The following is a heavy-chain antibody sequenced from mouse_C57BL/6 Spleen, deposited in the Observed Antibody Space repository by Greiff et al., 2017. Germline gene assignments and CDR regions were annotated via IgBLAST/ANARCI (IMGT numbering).Heavy chain of an antibody. CDR1: GFNIKDDY. Sequence: EVQLQQSGAELVRPGASVKLSCTASGFNIKDDYMHWVKQRPEQGLEWIGWIDPENGDTEYASKFQGKATITADTSSNTAYLQLSSLTSEDTAVYYCTTSSRRAYWGQGTLVTVSA. J-gene: IGHJ3*01. V-gene: IGHV14-4*01. CDR3: TTSSRRAY. CDR2: IDPENGDT. D-gene: IGHD1-1*01.